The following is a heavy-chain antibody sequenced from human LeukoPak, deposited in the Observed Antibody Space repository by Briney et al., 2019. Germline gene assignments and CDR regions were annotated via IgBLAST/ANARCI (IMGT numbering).Heavy chain of an antibody. J-gene: IGHJ4*02. CDR2: IYHSGST. Sequence: SETLSLTCTVSGGSISSSSYYWGWIRQPPGKGLEWIGEIYHSGSTNYNPSLKSRVTISVDKSKNQFSLKLSSVTAADTAVYYCATSTGYSSGWYVYWGQGTLVTVSS. CDR3: ATSTGYSSGWYVY. CDR1: GGSISSSSYY. V-gene: IGHV4-39*07. D-gene: IGHD6-19*01.